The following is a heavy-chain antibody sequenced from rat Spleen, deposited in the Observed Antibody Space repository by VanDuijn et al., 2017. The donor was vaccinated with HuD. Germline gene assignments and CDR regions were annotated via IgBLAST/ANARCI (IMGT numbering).Heavy chain of an antibody. Sequence: QVQLKESGPGLVQPSETLSLTCTVSGFSLTSYSINWVRQPPGKGLEWIAAISSGGRVYYNSALKSRLSISRDTSKSQVFLKMNSLQAEDTAMYFCARSLPIMDAWGQGASVTVSS. V-gene: IGHV2-6*01. CDR3: ARSLPIMDA. CDR2: ISSGGRV. J-gene: IGHJ4*01. CDR1: GFSLTSYS.